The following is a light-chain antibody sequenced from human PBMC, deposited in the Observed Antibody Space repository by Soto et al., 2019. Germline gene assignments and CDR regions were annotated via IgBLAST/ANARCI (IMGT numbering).Light chain of an antibody. J-gene: IGKJ5*01. CDR3: QQYHNWHPIN. Sequence: EIVMTQSPATLSVSPGERATLSCRASQSVSSNVAWYQQKPGQAPRLLIYGASTRATGMPARFSGSGSGTEFKLTISRLQSEDFADYYCQQYHNWHPINFGQGTRLEIK. V-gene: IGKV3-15*01. CDR2: GAS. CDR1: QSVSSN.